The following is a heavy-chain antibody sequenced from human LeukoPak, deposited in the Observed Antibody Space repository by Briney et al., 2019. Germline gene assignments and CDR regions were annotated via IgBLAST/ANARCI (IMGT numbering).Heavy chain of an antibody. V-gene: IGHV1-18*01. CDR3: AREDPIAVAPDY. J-gene: IGHJ4*02. CDR1: GYTFTSYG. Sequence: ASVKVSCKASGYTFTSYGISWVRQAPGQGLEWMGWISVYNGNTNYAQKLQGRVTMTTDTSTSTAYMELRSLRSDDTAVYYCAREDPIAVAPDYWGQGTLVTVSS. CDR2: ISVYNGNT. D-gene: IGHD6-19*01.